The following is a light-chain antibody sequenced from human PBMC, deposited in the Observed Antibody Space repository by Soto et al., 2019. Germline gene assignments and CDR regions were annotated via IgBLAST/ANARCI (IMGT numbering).Light chain of an antibody. J-gene: IGKJ5*01. CDR1: QRLLHSNGYKY. Sequence: DIVMPQSPLSLPVTPGEPASISCRSSQRLLHSNGYKYLDWYLQKPGQSPQLLIYLGSNRASGVPDRFSGSGPGTDFTLNISRVEAEDVGVYYCMQALQTPPTFGQGTRLEIK. CDR3: MQALQTPPT. CDR2: LGS. V-gene: IGKV2-28*01.